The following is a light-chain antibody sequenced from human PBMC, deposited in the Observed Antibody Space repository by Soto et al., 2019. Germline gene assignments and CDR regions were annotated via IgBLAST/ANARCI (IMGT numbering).Light chain of an antibody. Sequence: EIVMTQSPATLSVSPGERATLSCRASQSVSGNLAWFQQKPGQAPRLLLYAASTRTTGIPARFTGSGSGTEFTLTISSLQSEDFAVYYCQQYNNGLTFXGGTKVDIK. CDR1: QSVSGN. CDR2: AAS. CDR3: QQYNNGLT. J-gene: IGKJ4*01. V-gene: IGKV3-15*01.